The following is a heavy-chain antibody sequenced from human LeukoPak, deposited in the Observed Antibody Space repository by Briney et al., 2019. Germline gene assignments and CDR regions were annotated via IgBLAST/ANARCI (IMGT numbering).Heavy chain of an antibody. D-gene: IGHD2-2*01. J-gene: IGHJ3*02. Sequence: SETLSLTCTVSGSISGYYWSRIRQPPGKGLEWIGYIYTSWSTNYNPSLESRVTISVDTSKNQFSLDLSSVTAADTAVYYCARQKCTSTSCLTKNAFDIWGQGTMVTVSS. CDR2: IYTSWST. V-gene: IGHV4-4*09. CDR1: GSISGYY. CDR3: ARQKCTSTSCLTKNAFDI.